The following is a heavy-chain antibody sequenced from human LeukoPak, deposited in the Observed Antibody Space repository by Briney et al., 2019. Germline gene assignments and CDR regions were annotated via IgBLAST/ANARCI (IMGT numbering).Heavy chain of an antibody. D-gene: IGHD3-3*01. CDR2: ISAYNGNT. V-gene: IGHV1-18*01. CDR3: ARVEGPSIFGVIDY. J-gene: IGHJ4*02. CDR1: GYTFTSYG. Sequence: ASVKVSCKASGYTFTSYGISWVRQAPGRGLEWMGWISAYNGNTNYAQKLQGRVTMTTDTSTSTAYMEVRSLRSDDTAVYFCARVEGPSIFGVIDYWGQGTLVTISS.